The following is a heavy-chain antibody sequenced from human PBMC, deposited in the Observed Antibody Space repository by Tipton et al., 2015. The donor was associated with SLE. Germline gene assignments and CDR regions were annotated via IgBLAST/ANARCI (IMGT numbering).Heavy chain of an antibody. Sequence: TLSLTCTVSGASISSGSYYWNWIRRPAGKGLEWIGRVYSSGTTNYNSSLKSRVTISVDTSKNQFSLKLSSVTAADTAVYYCARDGGSSWSLDAFDTWGQGTMVTVSS. J-gene: IGHJ3*02. D-gene: IGHD6-13*01. CDR2: VYSSGTT. CDR1: GASISSGSYY. CDR3: ARDGGSSWSLDAFDT. V-gene: IGHV4-61*02.